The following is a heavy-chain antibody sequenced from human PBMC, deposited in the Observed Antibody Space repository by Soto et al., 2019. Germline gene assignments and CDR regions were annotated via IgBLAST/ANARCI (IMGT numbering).Heavy chain of an antibody. CDR3: AKDRAGFIMGSGAFDI. J-gene: IGHJ3*02. CDR2: IYNSGST. D-gene: IGHD3-10*01. Sequence: PSETLSLTCTVSGGSISSGGYYWSWIRQHPGKGLEWIGYIYNSGSTYYNPSLKSRVTISLDTSKNQFSLKLSSVTAADTAVYYXAKDRAGFIMGSGAFDIWGQGTMVTVSS. V-gene: IGHV4-31*03. CDR1: GGSISSGGYY.